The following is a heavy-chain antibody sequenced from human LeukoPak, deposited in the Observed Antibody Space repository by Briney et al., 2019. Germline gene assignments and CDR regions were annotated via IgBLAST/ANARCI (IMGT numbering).Heavy chain of an antibody. V-gene: IGHV4-59*01. J-gene: IGHJ5*02. Sequence: PSETLSLTCTVSGASISSYYWSWIRQPPGKGLEWIGYIYYSGSTNYNPSLKSRVTISVDTSKNQFSLKLSSVTAADTAVYYCAGCRPGYSSGWLFDPWGQGTLVTVSS. CDR2: IYYSGST. CDR3: AGCRPGYSSGWLFDP. CDR1: GASISSYY. D-gene: IGHD6-19*01.